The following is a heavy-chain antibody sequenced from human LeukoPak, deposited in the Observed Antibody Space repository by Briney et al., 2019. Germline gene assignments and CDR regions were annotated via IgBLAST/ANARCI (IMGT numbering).Heavy chain of an antibody. CDR3: AREYNSSRYFDS. D-gene: IGHD6-13*01. J-gene: IGHJ4*02. V-gene: IGHV4-4*07. Sequence: SETLSLTCTVSGGSIGSYFWTWIRQPAGKGLEWIGRIYSSGSTNYNPSLKSRLTMSIDTSKSQFSLNLTSVTAADTAVYYCAREYNSSRYFDSWGQGTLVTVSS. CDR1: GGSIGSYF. CDR2: IYSSGST.